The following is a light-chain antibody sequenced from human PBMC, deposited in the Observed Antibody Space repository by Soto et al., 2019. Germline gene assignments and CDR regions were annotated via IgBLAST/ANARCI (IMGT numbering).Light chain of an antibody. CDR3: CSYTTSNTRRIV. J-gene: IGLJ1*01. V-gene: IGLV2-14*03. Sequence: LNQRRLGYECRGQSITFHYTDTSNNVGGYNYVSWYQHHPGKTPKLMIYDVSNRPSGVSNRFSGSKSGNTASLTISGLQPEDEADYYCCSYTTSNTRRIVVGTVTKVTV. CDR2: DVS. CDR1: SNNVGGYNY.